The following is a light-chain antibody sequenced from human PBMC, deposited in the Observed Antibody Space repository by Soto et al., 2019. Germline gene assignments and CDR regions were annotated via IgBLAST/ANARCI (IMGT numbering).Light chain of an antibody. V-gene: IGLV1-44*01. J-gene: IGLJ2*01. CDR2: SNN. CDR1: SSNIGSHT. CDR3: AAWDDSLNGVI. Sequence: QSVLTQPPSASGTPGQRITISCSGSSSNIGSHTVNWHQQVPGTAPKLLIYSNNERPSGVPDRFSGSKSGTSASLAISGLQSGDEAVYYCAAWDDSLNGVIFGGGTKLTVL.